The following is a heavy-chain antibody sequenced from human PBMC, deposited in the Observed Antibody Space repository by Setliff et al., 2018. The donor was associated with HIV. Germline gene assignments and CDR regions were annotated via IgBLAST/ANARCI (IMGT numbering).Heavy chain of an antibody. J-gene: IGHJ6*04. Sequence: GASVQVSCQASGHTFTNVDIHWLRRATGQGLEWMGWMNPNTGVSGYALKFQARVTMTRDTSISTAYMELSSLTSEDTAVYYCARGKGVGGVVITGGLDVWGKGTTVTVSS. D-gene: IGHD3-10*01. CDR3: ARGKGVGGVVITGGLDV. V-gene: IGHV1-8*01. CDR2: MNPNTGVS. CDR1: GHTFTNVD.